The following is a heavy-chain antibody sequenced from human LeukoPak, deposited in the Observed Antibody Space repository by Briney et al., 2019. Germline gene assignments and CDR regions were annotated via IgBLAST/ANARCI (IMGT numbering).Heavy chain of an antibody. V-gene: IGHV1-46*01. CDR3: ARELSRRGLYSSSSDYYYMDV. J-gene: IGHJ6*03. D-gene: IGHD6-6*01. Sequence: GASVKVSCKASGYTFTSYYMHWVRQAPGQGLEWMGIINPSGGSTSYAQKFQGRVTMTRDTSTSTVYMELSSLRSEDTAVYYCARELSRRGLYSSSSDYYYMDVWGKGATVTVSS. CDR2: INPSGGST. CDR1: GYTFTSYY.